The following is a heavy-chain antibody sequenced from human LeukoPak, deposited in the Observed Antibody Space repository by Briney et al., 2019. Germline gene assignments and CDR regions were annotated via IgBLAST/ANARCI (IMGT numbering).Heavy chain of an antibody. CDR1: GGTFSSYA. Sequence: ASVKVSCKASGGTFSSYAISWVRQAPGQGLEWMGRIIPIFGTANYAQKFQGRVTITTDESTSTAYMELSSLRSEDTAVYYCARPRQDDFWSGTLASWGQGTLVTVPS. V-gene: IGHV1-69*05. CDR2: IIPIFGTA. J-gene: IGHJ5*01. D-gene: IGHD3-3*01. CDR3: ARPRQDDFWSGTLAS.